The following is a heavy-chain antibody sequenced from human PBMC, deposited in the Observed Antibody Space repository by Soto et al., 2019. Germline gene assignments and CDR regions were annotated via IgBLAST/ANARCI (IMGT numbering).Heavy chain of an antibody. V-gene: IGHV4-59*08. Sequence: SETLSLTCTVPDASISGYYWSWIRQPPGKGLEWIGYIYYSGSTTYNPSLKSRVTISLDTSKNQFSLRLNSVTAADTAVYYCARRGDSEHYIMDFWGKGTTVTFSS. D-gene: IGHD3-16*01. CDR2: IYYSGST. CDR3: ARRGDSEHYIMDF. CDR1: DASISGYY. J-gene: IGHJ6*04.